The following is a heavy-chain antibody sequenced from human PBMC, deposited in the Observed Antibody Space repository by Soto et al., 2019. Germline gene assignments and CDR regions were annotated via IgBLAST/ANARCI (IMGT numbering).Heavy chain of an antibody. D-gene: IGHD2-8*01. V-gene: IGHV2-5*02. CDR2: IYWDDDK. Sequence: QITLKESGPTLVKPTQTLTLTCTFSGFSLSTSGVGVGWTRQPPGKALEWLALIYWDDDKRYSPSLKSRLTITKDTAKNQVVLTMTNMDPVDPATYYCAHTRMYEDWFDPWGQGTLVTVSS. CDR3: AHTRMYEDWFDP. CDR1: GFSLSTSGVG. J-gene: IGHJ5*02.